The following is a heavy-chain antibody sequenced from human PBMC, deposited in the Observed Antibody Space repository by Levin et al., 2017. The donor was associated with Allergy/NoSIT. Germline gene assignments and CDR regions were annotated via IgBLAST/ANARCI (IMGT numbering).Heavy chain of an antibody. CDR3: ARGPNWNVPQAFDH. Sequence: VASVKVSCKASGYTLTTYDINWVRQATGQGLEWMGWMNPNNGNTGYAQKFQGRVTMTRNSAIGTAYMELSSLTSDDTAVYYCARGPNWNVPQAFDHWGQGTLVTVSS. D-gene: IGHD1-1*01. CDR2: MNPNNGNT. V-gene: IGHV1-8*01. J-gene: IGHJ4*02. CDR1: GYTLTTYD.